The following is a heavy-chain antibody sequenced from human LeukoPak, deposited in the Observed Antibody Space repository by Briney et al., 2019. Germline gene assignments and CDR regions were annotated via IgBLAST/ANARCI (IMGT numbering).Heavy chain of an antibody. Sequence: PGGSLRLSCAASGFTVSSNYMSWVRQAPGKGLEWVSVIYSGGSTYYADSVKGRFTISRHNSKNTLYLQMNSLRAEDTAVYYCARGSSLSGYSYGFDYWGQGTLVTVSS. CDR3: ARGSSLSGYSYGFDY. CDR2: IYSGGST. V-gene: IGHV3-53*04. D-gene: IGHD5-18*01. CDR1: GFTVSSNY. J-gene: IGHJ4*02.